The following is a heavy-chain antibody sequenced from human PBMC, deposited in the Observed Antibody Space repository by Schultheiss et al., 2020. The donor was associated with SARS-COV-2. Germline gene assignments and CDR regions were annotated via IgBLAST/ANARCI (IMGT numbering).Heavy chain of an antibody. CDR1: GGSISSGGYY. CDR3: ARRRAAAGLNDY. V-gene: IGHV4-39*07. J-gene: IGHJ4*02. CDR2: INHSGST. D-gene: IGHD6-13*01. Sequence: SETLSLTCTVSGGSISSGGYYWSWIRQHPGKGLEWIGEINHSGSTNYNPSLKSRVTISVDTSKNQFSLKLSSVTAADTAVYYCARRRAAAGLNDYWGQGTLVTVSS.